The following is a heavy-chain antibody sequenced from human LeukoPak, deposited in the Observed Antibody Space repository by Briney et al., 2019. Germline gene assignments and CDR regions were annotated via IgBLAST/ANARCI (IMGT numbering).Heavy chain of an antibody. Sequence: GGSLRLSCSASGFTFSSYAMHWVRQAPGKGLEYVSGINSDDDSTSYADTLKDRFTIFRDNSKNTLYLQMSSLKTEDTAVYYCVKDRGGITRDFDYWGQGTLVTVSS. CDR3: VKDRGGITRDFDY. CDR2: INSDDDST. J-gene: IGHJ4*02. V-gene: IGHV3-64D*06. D-gene: IGHD1/OR15-1a*01. CDR1: GFTFSSYA.